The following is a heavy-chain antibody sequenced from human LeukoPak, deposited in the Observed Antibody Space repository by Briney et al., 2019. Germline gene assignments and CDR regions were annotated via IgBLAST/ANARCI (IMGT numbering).Heavy chain of an antibody. V-gene: IGHV1-2*02. CDR3: ARDWDPITGTTRWFDP. CDR1: GYTFTSYG. J-gene: IGHJ5*02. CDR2: INTDSGVA. Sequence: ASVKVSCKASGYTFTSYGISWVRQAPGQGLEWMAWINTDSGVANYAQKFQGRVTLTRDKSITTAYMELNSLRSDDTALYYCARDWDPITGTTRWFDPWGQGTLVTVSS. D-gene: IGHD1-7*01.